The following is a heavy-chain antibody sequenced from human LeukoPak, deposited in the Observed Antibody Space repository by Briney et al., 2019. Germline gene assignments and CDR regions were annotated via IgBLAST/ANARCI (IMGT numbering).Heavy chain of an antibody. CDR2: INHSGST. Sequence: TSETLSLTCAVYGGSFSGYYWSWIRQPPGKGLEWIGEINHSGSTNYNPSLKSRVTISVDTSKNQFSLKLSSVTAADTAVYYCAIDPYSGGYWDYYYYYMDLWGQGTTVTISS. CDR3: AIDPYSGGYWDYYYYYMDL. CDR1: GGSFSGYY. V-gene: IGHV4-34*01. D-gene: IGHD1-26*01. J-gene: IGHJ6*03.